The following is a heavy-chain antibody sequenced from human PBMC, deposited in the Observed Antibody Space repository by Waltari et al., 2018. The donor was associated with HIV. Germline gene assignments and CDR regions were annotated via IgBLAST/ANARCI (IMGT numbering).Heavy chain of an antibody. Sequence: QVQLVQSGAEVKKPGASVKVSCNASGYTFTRYSLHWVRQAPGRRFEWMGWSNAGNGNTKYSQKMQGRVTITRDTSASTAYMERTSLRSEDTAVYYWAREKNIPEKYHGMDVWGQGTTVTVSS. CDR2: SNAGNGNT. CDR1: GYTFTRYS. CDR3: AREKNIPEKYHGMDV. J-gene: IGHJ6*02. V-gene: IGHV1-3*01.